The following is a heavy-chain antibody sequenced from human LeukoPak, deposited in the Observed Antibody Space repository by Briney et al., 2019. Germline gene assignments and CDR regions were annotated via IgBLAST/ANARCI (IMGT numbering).Heavy chain of an antibody. CDR3: VRTYYYDTSGSYQGVYYFDS. D-gene: IGHD3-22*01. CDR2: TYFSGTT. V-gene: IGHV4-39*01. CDR1: AGSISSSGYY. J-gene: IGHJ4*02. Sequence: SETLSLTCTVSAGSISSSGYYWGWIRQPPGKGLQWIGSTYFSGTTYYSPSLKGRVAISVDAPKNQFSLKLTSVTAADTAVYYCVRTYYYDTSGSYQGVYYFDSWGQGTLVTVST.